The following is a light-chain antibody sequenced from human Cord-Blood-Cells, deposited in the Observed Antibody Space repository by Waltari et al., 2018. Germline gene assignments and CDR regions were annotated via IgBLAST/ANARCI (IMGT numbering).Light chain of an antibody. CDR3: QQYNNWSPGT. V-gene: IGKV3-15*01. CDR2: GAS. CDR1: QSVSSN. Sequence: IVMTQSPATLSVSPGERATLPCRASQSVSSNLAWYQQNPGQAPRLLIYGASPRATGIPARFSGSGSGTKFTVTISSLQSEDFAVYYCQQYNNWSPGTFGQGTKVEIK. J-gene: IGKJ1*01.